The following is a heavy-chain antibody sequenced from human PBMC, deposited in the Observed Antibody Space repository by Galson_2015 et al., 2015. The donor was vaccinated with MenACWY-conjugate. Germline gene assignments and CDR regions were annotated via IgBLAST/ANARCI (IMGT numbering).Heavy chain of an antibody. V-gene: IGHV3-33*01. CDR2: IWYDGSRT. Sequence: PGKGLEWGAVIWYDGSRTYYADSVKGRFTISRDNSKNTAYLQMNSLRPEDTAMYYCFAINSGIDYWGQGTLVTVSS. J-gene: IGHJ4*02. CDR3: FAINSGIDY. D-gene: IGHD1-26*01.